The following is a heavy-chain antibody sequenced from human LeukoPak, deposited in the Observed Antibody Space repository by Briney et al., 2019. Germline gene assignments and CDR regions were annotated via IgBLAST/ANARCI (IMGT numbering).Heavy chain of an antibody. CDR1: GGSISGYY. CDR3: ARGSYSFDSSSSPLGPLFES. V-gene: IGHV4-59*01. D-gene: IGHD3-22*01. J-gene: IGHJ4*02. CDR2: IYYTGST. Sequence: SETLSLTCSVSGGSISGYYWNWIRLPPGKGLEWIGYIYYTGSTNYNPSLQSRVTISGDTSKKQFSLKLTSLTAADTAVYYCARGSYSFDSSSSPLGPLFESWGQGTLVTVSS.